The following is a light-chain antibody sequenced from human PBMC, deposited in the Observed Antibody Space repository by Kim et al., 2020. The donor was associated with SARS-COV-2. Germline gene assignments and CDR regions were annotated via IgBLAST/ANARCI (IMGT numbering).Light chain of an antibody. CDR2: EDN. Sequence: KQVTTTCTRSSGSIASNNVQWYQQRPGSAPTTVIYEDNQRPSGVPDRFSGSIDSSSNSASLTISGLKTEDEADYYCQSYDSSNPVVFGGGTQLTVL. CDR1: SGSIASNN. CDR3: QSYDSSNPVV. J-gene: IGLJ2*01. V-gene: IGLV6-57*03.